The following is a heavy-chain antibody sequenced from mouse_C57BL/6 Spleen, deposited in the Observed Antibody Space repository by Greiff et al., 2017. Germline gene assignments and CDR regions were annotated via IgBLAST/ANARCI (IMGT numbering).Heavy chain of an antibody. D-gene: IGHD1-1*01. Sequence: VQLQQSGPELVKPGASVKISCKASGYSFTGYYMNWVKQSPEKSLEWIGEINPSTGGTTYNQKFKAKATLTVDKSSSTACMQLKILTSEDSAVYYCARGGGSSSWFAYWGQGTLVTVSA. CDR2: INPSTGGT. CDR1: GYSFTGYY. CDR3: ARGGGSSSWFAY. V-gene: IGHV1-42*01. J-gene: IGHJ3*01.